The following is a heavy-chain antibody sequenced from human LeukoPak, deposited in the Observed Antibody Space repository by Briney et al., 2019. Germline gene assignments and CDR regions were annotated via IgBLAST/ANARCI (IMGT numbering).Heavy chain of an antibody. CDR3: ARVWYGELKVDV. CDR1: GFTFSNYA. J-gene: IGHJ6*02. Sequence: GGSLRLSCEASGFTFSNYAMSWVRQAPGKGLEWVSTIIGSGGTTYYADSVKGRFTISRDNSKDTLSLQINSLRAEDTAVYYCARVWYGELKVDVWGQGTTVTVSS. D-gene: IGHD3-10*01. V-gene: IGHV3-23*01. CDR2: IIGSGGTT.